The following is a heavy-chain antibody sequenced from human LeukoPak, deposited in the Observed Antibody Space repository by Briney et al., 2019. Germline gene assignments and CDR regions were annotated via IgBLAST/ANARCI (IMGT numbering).Heavy chain of an antibody. Sequence: SETLSLTCTVSGGSISDYYWTWIRQSPGTGLEWIGYMDYSGSTAYNPSLTSRVAISIDTSKKQFSLELSSVTAADTAIYFCARRKRGSGGPFDYWGHGTLVTVSS. J-gene: IGHJ4*01. CDR3: ARRKRGSGGPFDY. V-gene: IGHV4-59*08. CDR1: GGSISDYY. D-gene: IGHD6-19*01. CDR2: MDYSGST.